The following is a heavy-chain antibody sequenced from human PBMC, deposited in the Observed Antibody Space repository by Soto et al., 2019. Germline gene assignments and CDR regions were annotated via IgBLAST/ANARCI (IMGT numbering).Heavy chain of an antibody. J-gene: IGHJ6*02. CDR2: ISSSGSTI. CDR3: ARAPIGSSGWYLDAMDV. D-gene: IGHD6-19*01. Sequence: EVQLVESGGGLVQPGGSLRLSCAASGFTFSSYEMNWVRQAPGKGLEWVSYISSSGSTIYYADSVKGRFTISRDNAKNSLYLQMNSLRAEDTAVYYCARAPIGSSGWYLDAMDVWGQGTTVTVSS. V-gene: IGHV3-48*03. CDR1: GFTFSSYE.